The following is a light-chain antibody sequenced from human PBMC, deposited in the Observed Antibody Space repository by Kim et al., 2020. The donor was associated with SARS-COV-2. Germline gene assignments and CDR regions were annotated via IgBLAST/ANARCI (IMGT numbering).Light chain of an antibody. CDR3: QQYGSSPLT. Sequence: SPGERATLSCRASQSVSSSYLAWYQQKPGQAHRLLSYGASRRATGIPDRFSGSGSGTDFTLTISRLEPEDFAVYYCQQYGSSPLTFGGGTKVDIK. CDR2: GAS. CDR1: QSVSSSY. V-gene: IGKV3-20*01. J-gene: IGKJ4*01.